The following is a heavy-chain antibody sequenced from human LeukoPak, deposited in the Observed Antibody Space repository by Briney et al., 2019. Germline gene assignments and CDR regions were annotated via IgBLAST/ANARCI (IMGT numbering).Heavy chain of an antibody. J-gene: IGHJ4*02. Sequence: ASVKVSSTASGYTFTNHAIHWVRRAPGQGLEWMGRVSAYNGNTKYSQTFQGRVTMTTDTSTNTAYMEFLSLRYDDSAIYYCARGGSVTTPYLDSWGQGTLVTVSS. CDR1: GYTFTNHA. D-gene: IGHD4-17*01. V-gene: IGHV1-18*04. CDR3: ARGGSVTTPYLDS. CDR2: VSAYNGNT.